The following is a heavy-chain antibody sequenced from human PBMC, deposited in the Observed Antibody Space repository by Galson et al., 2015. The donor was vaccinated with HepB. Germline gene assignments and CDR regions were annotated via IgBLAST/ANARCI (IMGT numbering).Heavy chain of an antibody. V-gene: IGHV3-7*03. CDR1: GFFFDNYR. Sequence: SLRLSCAASGFFFDNYRMSWVRQPPGRGLEWVANIKEDGSEKNYVDSVKGRFTISRDNAKTSVFLQMNSLRAEDTALYYCATNSWYMFNNWGQGALVTASS. CDR3: ATNSWYMFNN. D-gene: IGHD6-13*01. J-gene: IGHJ4*02. CDR2: IKEDGSEK.